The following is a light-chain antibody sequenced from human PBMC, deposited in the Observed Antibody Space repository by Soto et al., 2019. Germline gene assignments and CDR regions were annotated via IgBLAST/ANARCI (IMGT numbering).Light chain of an antibody. Sequence: DIPMTQSPSSLSASVGDRVTITCRASQSISSYLNWYQQKPGKAPKLLIYAASSLQSGVPSRFRGSGSGTDFTLTISSLQPEDFATYYCQQSYSTPPYTFGQGTKLEIK. CDR2: AAS. V-gene: IGKV1-39*01. CDR1: QSISSY. CDR3: QQSYSTPPYT. J-gene: IGKJ2*01.